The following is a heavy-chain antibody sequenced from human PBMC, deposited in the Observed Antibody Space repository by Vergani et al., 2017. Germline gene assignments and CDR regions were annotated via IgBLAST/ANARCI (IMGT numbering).Heavy chain of an antibody. CDR2: INPSGGHT. CDR3: ARWDYGILTGYRY. Sequence: QLQVVQSGAEVKKSGASVKVSCKTSGYTFSNYYMHWVRQAPGQGLEWMGIINPSGGHTNYAQKFQGRVTMTRDTSTSTVYMELSSMRSEYTAIYYCARWDYGILTGYRYWGQGTLVTVSA. J-gene: IGHJ4*02. D-gene: IGHD3-9*01. V-gene: IGHV1-46*01. CDR1: GYTFSNYY.